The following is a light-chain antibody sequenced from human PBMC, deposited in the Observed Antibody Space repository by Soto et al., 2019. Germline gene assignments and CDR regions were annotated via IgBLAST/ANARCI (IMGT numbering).Light chain of an antibody. J-gene: IGLJ2*01. CDR1: SSDVGGYNY. Sequence: QSVLTQPASVSGSPGQSITISCTGTSSDVGGYNYVSWYQQHPGKAPKLMIYEVSNRPSGVSNRFSGSKSGNTASLTISGLQAEDEADYYCSSYTRSSTYVVFGAGTKLTVL. CDR2: EVS. CDR3: SSYTRSSTYVV. V-gene: IGLV2-14*01.